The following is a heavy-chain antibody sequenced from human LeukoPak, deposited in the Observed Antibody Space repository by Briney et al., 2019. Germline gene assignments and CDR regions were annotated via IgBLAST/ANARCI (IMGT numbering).Heavy chain of an antibody. CDR1: GGSISSGGYY. V-gene: IGHV4-31*03. Sequence: SETLSLTCTVSGGSISSGGYYWSWIRQHPGKGLEWIGYIYYSGSTYYNPSLKSRVTISVDTSKDQFSLKLSSVTAADTAVYYCARDRVDYFDYWGQGTQVTVSS. CDR3: ARDRVDYFDY. D-gene: IGHD2-15*01. J-gene: IGHJ4*02. CDR2: IYYSGST.